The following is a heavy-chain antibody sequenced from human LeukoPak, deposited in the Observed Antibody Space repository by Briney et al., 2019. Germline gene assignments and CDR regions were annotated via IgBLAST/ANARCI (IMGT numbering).Heavy chain of an antibody. CDR3: ARDKYFDSTTYYPRFDY. CDR1: GFTFSSYW. J-gene: IGHJ4*02. Sequence: GGSLRLSCAASGFTFSSYWMSWVRQAPGKGLEWVANIKQDGGEKYYVDSVEGRFTISRDNAKTSLYLQMTSLRAEDTAVYYCARDKYFDSTTYYPRFDYWGRGILVTVSS. V-gene: IGHV3-7*04. CDR2: IKQDGGEK. D-gene: IGHD3-22*01.